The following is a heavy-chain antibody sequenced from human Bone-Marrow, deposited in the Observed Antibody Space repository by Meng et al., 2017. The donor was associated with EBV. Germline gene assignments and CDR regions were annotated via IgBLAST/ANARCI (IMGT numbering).Heavy chain of an antibody. CDR1: GGTFSTYA. Sequence: QVQLVQSGAEVKKPGSSVKVSCKASGGTFSTYATSWVRQAPGQGLEWMGGIIPIFGTANYAQKFQGRVTITADESTSTAYMELSSLRSEDTAVYYCARARIVGATLRGRAFDYWGQGTLVTVSS. CDR2: IIPIFGTA. CDR3: ARARIVGATLRGRAFDY. D-gene: IGHD1-26*01. V-gene: IGHV1-69*01. J-gene: IGHJ4*02.